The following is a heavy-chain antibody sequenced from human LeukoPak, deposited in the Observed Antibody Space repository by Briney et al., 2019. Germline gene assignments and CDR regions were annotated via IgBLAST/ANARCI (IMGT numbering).Heavy chain of an antibody. CDR3: ARGVSSFDY. D-gene: IGHD1-26*01. CDR2: ISSSGSTI. V-gene: IGHV3-48*03. J-gene: IGHJ4*02. CDR1: GFTFSSYE. Sequence: GGSLRLSCAASGFTFSSYEMNWVRQAPGKGLEWVSYISSSGSTIYNADSVKGRFTISRDNAKNSLYLQMNSLGAEDTAVYYCARGVSSFDYWGQGTLVTVSS.